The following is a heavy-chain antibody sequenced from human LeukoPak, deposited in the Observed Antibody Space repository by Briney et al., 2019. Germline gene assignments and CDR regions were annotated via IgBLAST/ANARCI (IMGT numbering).Heavy chain of an antibody. CDR2: IYYSGST. Sequence: SETLSLTCTVSGGSISSGGYYWSWIRQHPGKGLEWIGYIYYSGSTYYNPSLKSRVTISVDTSKNQFSLKLSSVTAADTAVYYCARGTVAGAILFDYWGQGTLVTVSS. CDR3: ARGTVAGAILFDY. J-gene: IGHJ4*02. CDR1: GGSISSGGYY. V-gene: IGHV4-31*03. D-gene: IGHD6-19*01.